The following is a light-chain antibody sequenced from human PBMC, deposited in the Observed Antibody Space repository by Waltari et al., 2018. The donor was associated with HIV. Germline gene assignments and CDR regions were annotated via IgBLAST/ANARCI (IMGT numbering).Light chain of an antibody. CDR3: VLYMGSGIWV. J-gene: IGLJ3*02. V-gene: IGLV8-61*01. CDR2: STN. CDR1: SGSVSTSYY. Sequence: QAVVTQEPSFSVSPGGTVTLTCGLSSGSVSTSYYPSWYQQTPGQAPRTHIYSTNSRSSGVPDRFSGSILGNQAALTITGAQADDESDYYCVLYMGSGIWVFGGGTKVTVL.